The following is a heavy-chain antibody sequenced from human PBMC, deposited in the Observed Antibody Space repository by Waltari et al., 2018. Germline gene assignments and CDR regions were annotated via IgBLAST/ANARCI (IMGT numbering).Heavy chain of an antibody. Sequence: EVQLVQSGAEVKKPGATVKISCKVSGYTFTDYYMHWVQQAPGTGLEWMGIVEPEDGETINAQKFQGRVTLTADTATDTAYMELSSLRSEDTAVYYCATHITIFGVARENWFDPWGQGTLVTVSS. J-gene: IGHJ5*02. CDR3: ATHITIFGVARENWFDP. V-gene: IGHV1-69-2*01. CDR2: VEPEDGET. D-gene: IGHD3-3*01. CDR1: GYTFTDYY.